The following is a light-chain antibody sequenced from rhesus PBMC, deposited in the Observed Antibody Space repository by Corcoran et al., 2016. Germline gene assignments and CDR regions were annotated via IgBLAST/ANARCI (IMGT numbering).Light chain of an antibody. CDR2: EVS. J-gene: IGKJ3*01. Sequence: DIVMTQTPLSLPVTPGEPASISCRSSQSLLNSEDGNTYLAWYLQKPGQSPQLLIYEVSNRASGVPDRFRGSGSDTDFTLKSSRVEAEDVGIYYCMQALDFPFTVGPGTKLDIK. CDR1: QSLLNSEDGNTY. V-gene: IGKV2-104*02. CDR3: MQALDFPFT.